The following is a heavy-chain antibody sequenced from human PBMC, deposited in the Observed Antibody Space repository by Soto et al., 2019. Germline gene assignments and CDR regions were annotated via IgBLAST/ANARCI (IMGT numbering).Heavy chain of an antibody. CDR2: INPNSGGT. CDR3: ARASSSSSSSRYYYYGMDV. Sequence: QVQLVQSGAEVKKPGASVKVSCKASGYTFTGYYMHWVRQAPGQGLEWMGWINPNSGGTNYAQKFQGWVTMTRDTSLSTAYMELSRLRSDYTAVYYCARASSSSSSSRYYYYGMDVWGQGTTGTVS. CDR1: GYTFTGYY. D-gene: IGHD6-6*01. V-gene: IGHV1-2*04. J-gene: IGHJ6*02.